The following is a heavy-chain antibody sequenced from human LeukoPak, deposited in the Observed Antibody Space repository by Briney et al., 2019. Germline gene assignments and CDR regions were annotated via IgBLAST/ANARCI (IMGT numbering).Heavy chain of an antibody. V-gene: IGHV1-2*02. J-gene: IGHJ3*02. CDR1: GYTFTGYY. CDR2: INPNSGGT. CDR3: ASRSIAVNGGDAFDI. D-gene: IGHD6-19*01. Sequence: GASVKVSCKASGYTFTGYYMHWVRQAPGQGLEWMGWINPNSGGTNYAQKFQGGVTMTRDTSISTAYMELSRLRSDDTAVYYCASRSIAVNGGDAFDIWGQGTMVTVSS.